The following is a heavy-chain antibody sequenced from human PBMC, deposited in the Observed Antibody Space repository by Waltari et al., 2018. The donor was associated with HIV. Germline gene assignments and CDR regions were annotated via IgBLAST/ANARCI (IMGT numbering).Heavy chain of an antibody. V-gene: IGHV3-74*01. D-gene: IGHD3-9*01. Sequence: QLVESGGGSMKTGGSLGLSCAASGFRDRIHWMDWVPRGPGAGQVAGWVRALNSVVITGIYTNADEGLVVISSDNARKTLYLRLNSLRVDDTAVYFCASASHYFVFSTFDGDYYFDLWGRGTRVAVSS. CDR2: LNSVVITG. J-gene: IGHJ4*02. CDR1: GFRDRIHW. CDR3: ASASHYFVFSTFDGDYYFDL.